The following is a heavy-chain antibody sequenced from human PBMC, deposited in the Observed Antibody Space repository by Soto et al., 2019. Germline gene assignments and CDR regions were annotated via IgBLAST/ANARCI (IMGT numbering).Heavy chain of an antibody. D-gene: IGHD2-2*01. CDR3: AVDIVVVPAAPHDSYYYYGMDV. V-gene: IGHV1-69*13. CDR1: GGTFSSYA. Sequence: ASVKVSCKASGGTFSSYAISWVRQAPGQGLEWMGGIIPIFGTANYAQKFQGRVTITADESTSTAYMELSSLRSEDTAVYYCAVDIVVVPAAPHDSYYYYGMDVWGQGTTVTVSS. CDR2: IIPIFGTA. J-gene: IGHJ6*02.